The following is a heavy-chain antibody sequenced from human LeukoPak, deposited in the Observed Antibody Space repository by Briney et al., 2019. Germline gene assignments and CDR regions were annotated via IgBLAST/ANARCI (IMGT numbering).Heavy chain of an antibody. V-gene: IGHV3-30*18. D-gene: IGHD2-15*01. J-gene: IGHJ5*02. Sequence: GGSLRLSCAASGFTFSSYGMHWVRQAPGKGLEWVAAISYDGSNKYYADSVKGRFTISRDNSKNTLYLQMNSLRAEDTAVYYCAKDPGCSGGSCYSGWFDPWGQGTLVTVSS. CDR2: ISYDGSNK. CDR3: AKDPGCSGGSCYSGWFDP. CDR1: GFTFSSYG.